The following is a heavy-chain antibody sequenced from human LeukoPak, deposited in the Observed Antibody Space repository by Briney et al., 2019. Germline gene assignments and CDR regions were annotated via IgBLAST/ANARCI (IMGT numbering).Heavy chain of an antibody. J-gene: IGHJ4*02. CDR2: INAGNGNA. Sequence: ASVKVSCKASGYTFTSYAMHWVRQAPGQRLEWMGWINAGNGNAKYSQKFQGRVTITRDTSASTAYMELSSLRSEDTAVYYCATGGAYCGGDCYPVDYFDYWGQGTLVTVSS. V-gene: IGHV1-3*01. CDR3: ATGGAYCGGDCYPVDYFDY. D-gene: IGHD2-21*02. CDR1: GYTFTSYA.